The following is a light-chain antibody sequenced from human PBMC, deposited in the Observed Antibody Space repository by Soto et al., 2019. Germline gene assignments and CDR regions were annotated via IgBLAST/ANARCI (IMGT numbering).Light chain of an antibody. CDR3: QQYNNWGT. CDR2: DAS. V-gene: IGKV3-15*01. CDR1: QSVSSN. J-gene: IGKJ1*01. Sequence: EIVMTQSPVTLSVSPGERATLSCRASQSVSSNLAWYQQKPGQAPRLLIYDASTRATGIPARFSGSGSGTEFTLTFSSLQSEDFAVYYCQQYNNWGTFGQGTKV.